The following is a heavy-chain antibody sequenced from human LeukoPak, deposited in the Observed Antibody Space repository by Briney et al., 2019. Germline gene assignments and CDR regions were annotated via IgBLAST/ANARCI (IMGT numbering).Heavy chain of an antibody. J-gene: IGHJ3*02. D-gene: IGHD2-21*01. CDR3: AREIGDSAAFDI. CDR2: IYQSGST. Sequence: SETLSLTCTVSGDSISSGTYWGWRRPPPGKGPGWIGSIYQSGSTYYTPSLRSRVTMSIDTSKNQFSLRLSSLAAADTAMYYCAREIGDSAAFDIWGQGTMVTVSS. CDR1: GDSISSGTY. V-gene: IGHV4-38-2*02.